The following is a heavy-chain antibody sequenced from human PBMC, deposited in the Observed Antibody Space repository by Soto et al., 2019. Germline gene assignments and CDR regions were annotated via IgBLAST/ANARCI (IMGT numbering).Heavy chain of an antibody. CDR2: INHSGST. CDR1: GGSFSGYY. Sequence: QVQLQQWGAGLLKPSETLSLTCAVYGGSFSGYYWSWIRQPPGKGLEWIGEINHSGSTNYNPSLKSRVTLSVDTAKNQFSLKLSSVTAADTAVYYCARGVEVVSATLVCGWLDYWGQGTLVTVSS. J-gene: IGHJ4*02. CDR3: ARGVEVVSATLVCGWLDY. D-gene: IGHD2-15*01. V-gene: IGHV4-34*01.